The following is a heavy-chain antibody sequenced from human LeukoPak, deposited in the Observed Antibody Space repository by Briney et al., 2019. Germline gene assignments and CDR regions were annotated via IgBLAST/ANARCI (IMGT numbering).Heavy chain of an antibody. Sequence: GASVKVSCKASGGTFSSYAISWVRQAPGQGLEWMGGIIPIFGTANYAQKFQGRVTITADKSTSTAYMELSSLRSEDTAVYYCARVWGILGYCSSTSCLGPFDPWGQGTLVTVSS. CDR3: ARVWGILGYCSSTSCLGPFDP. V-gene: IGHV1-69*06. D-gene: IGHD2-2*01. CDR1: GGTFSSYA. J-gene: IGHJ5*02. CDR2: IIPIFGTA.